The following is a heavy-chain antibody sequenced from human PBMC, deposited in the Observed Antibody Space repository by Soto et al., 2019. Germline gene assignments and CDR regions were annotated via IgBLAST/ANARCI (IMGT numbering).Heavy chain of an antibody. CDR1: GFRLSSYA. V-gene: IGHV3-30*18. D-gene: IGHD2-15*01. J-gene: IGHJ4*02. CDR3: AKDRRDGDFMHILVVDF. Sequence: QVRLVESEGGVVQPGGSLRLSCATSGFRLSSYAMHWVRQAPGKGLEWVALMSYDESKKYYADSVKGRFTISRDTSKNTLVLEMNNLRVEDTAVYYCAKDRRDGDFMHILVVDFWGQGALVTVSS. CDR2: MSYDESKK.